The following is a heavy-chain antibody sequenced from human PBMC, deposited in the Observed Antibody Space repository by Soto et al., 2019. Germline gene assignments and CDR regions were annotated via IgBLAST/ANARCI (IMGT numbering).Heavy chain of an antibody. V-gene: IGHV1-46*01. Sequence: ASVKVSCKASGYTFTSYYMHWVRQAPGQGLEWMGIINPSGGSTSYAQKFQGRVTMTRDTSTSTVYMELSSLRSEDTAVYYCAISYGSGSYYNYYYYGMDVWGQGTTVTVSS. D-gene: IGHD3-10*01. CDR1: GYTFTSYY. CDR2: INPSGGST. CDR3: AISYGSGSYYNYYYYGMDV. J-gene: IGHJ6*02.